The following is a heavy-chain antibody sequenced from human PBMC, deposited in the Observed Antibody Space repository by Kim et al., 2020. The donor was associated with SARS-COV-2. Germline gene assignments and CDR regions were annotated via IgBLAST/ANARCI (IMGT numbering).Heavy chain of an antibody. V-gene: IGHV1-46*01. CDR3: ASIAARRGGGYYYYYYGMDV. CDR2: INPSGGST. D-gene: IGHD6-6*01. Sequence: ASVKVSCKASGYTFTSYYMHWVRQAPGQGLEWMGIINPSGGSTSYAQKFQGRVTMTRDTSTSTVYMELSSLRSEDTAVYYCASIAARRGGGYYYYYYGMDVWGQGTTVTVSS. J-gene: IGHJ6*02. CDR1: GYTFTSYY.